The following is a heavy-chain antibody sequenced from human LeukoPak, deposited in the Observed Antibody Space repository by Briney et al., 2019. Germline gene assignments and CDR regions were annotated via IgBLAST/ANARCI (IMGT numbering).Heavy chain of an antibody. V-gene: IGHV1-18*01. CDR1: GYTFSTHG. CDR2: VSPFIGNT. CDR3: ARDTNYIRDY. Sequence: ASVKVSCKASGYTFSTHGISWVRQAPGQGLEWMGWVSPFIGNTPYAQKLQGRVTMTTDTSTSTAYMELRRLRSDDTAVYYCARDTNYIRDYWGQGTLVTVSS. D-gene: IGHD4/OR15-4a*01. J-gene: IGHJ4*02.